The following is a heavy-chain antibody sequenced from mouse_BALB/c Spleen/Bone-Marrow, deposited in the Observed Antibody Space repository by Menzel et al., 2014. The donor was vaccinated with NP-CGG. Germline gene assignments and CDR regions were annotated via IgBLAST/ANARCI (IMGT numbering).Heavy chain of an antibody. J-gene: IGHJ4*01. CDR3: ARDAMDY. CDR1: GYSFTGYY. CDR2: VNPNNGGT. V-gene: IGHV1-18*01. Sequence: EVKLQESGPDLVKPGASLKISCKASGYSFTGYYMYWLKQSHGKSLEWIGRVNPNNGGTTYNQKFKDKAILTVDKSSTIAYMELRSLTSEDSAVYYCARDAMDYWGQGTSVTVSS.